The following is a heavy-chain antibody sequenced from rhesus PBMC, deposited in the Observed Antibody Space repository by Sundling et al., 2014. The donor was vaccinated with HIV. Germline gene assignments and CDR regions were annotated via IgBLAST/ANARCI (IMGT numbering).Heavy chain of an antibody. CDR2: INPKTGGT. CDR1: GYTFTDYY. CDR3: ARLRGYSGKYYFDY. Sequence: QVQLVQSGAEVKKPGSSVKVSCKASGYTFTDYYMHWVRQAPGQGLEWMGEINPKTGGTNYAQKFQGRVTMTRDTSTSTAYMELSSLRSEDTAVYYCARLRGYSGKYYFDYWGQGVLVTVSS. V-gene: IGHV1-138*01. D-gene: IGHD5-30*01. J-gene: IGHJ4*01.